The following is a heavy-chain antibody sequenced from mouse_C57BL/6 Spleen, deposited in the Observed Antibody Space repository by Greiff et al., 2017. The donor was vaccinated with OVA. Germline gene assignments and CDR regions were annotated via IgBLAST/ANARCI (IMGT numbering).Heavy chain of an antibody. CDR1: GYAFSSSW. CDR2: IYPGDGDT. Sequence: VKLQQSGPELVKPGASVKISCKASGYAFSSSWMNWVKQRPGKGLEWIGRIYPGDGDTNYNGKFKGKATLTADKSSSTAYMQLSSLTSEDSAVYFCAREDGSSYEYFDYWGQGTTLTVSS. J-gene: IGHJ2*01. V-gene: IGHV1-82*01. D-gene: IGHD1-1*01. CDR3: AREDGSSYEYFDY.